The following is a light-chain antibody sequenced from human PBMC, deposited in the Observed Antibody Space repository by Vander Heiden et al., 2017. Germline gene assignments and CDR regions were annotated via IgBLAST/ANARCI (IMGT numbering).Light chain of an antibody. Sequence: SYELTQPPSVSVSPGQTARITCSGDALPKKYAFWYQQKSGQAPVVVIYEDNKRPSGIPERFSGSSSGTMATFTISGAQAEDEADYYCYSTDSGGYQRVFGGGTKLTVL. V-gene: IGLV3-10*01. CDR3: YSTDSGGYQRV. J-gene: IGLJ3*02. CDR2: EDN. CDR1: ALPKKY.